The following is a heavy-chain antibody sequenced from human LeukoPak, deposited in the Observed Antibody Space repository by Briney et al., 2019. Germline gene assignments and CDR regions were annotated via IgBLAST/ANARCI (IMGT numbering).Heavy chain of an antibody. D-gene: IGHD3-9*01. CDR3: ARGPCDILTGYRRLGDDY. J-gene: IGHJ4*02. CDR1: GGSFSGYY. CDR2: INHSGST. V-gene: IGHV4-34*01. Sequence: PSETLSLTCAVSGGSFSGYYWRWIRQPPGKGLEWIGEINHSGSTNYNPSLKSRVTISVDTSKNQFSLKLSSVTAADTAVYYCARGPCDILTGYRRLGDDYWGQGTLVTVSS.